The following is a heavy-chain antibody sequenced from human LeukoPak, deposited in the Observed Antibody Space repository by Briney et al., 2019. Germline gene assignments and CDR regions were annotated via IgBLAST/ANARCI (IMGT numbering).Heavy chain of an antibody. CDR3: ARHYCSSTSCSYYFVY. J-gene: IGHJ4*02. CDR2: INHSGST. Sequence: SETLSLTCAVYGGSFSGYYWSWIRQPPGKGLEWIGEINHSGSTNYNPSLKSRVTISVDTSKNQFSPKLSSVTAADTAVFYCARHYCSSTSCSYYFVYWGQGTLVAVSS. D-gene: IGHD2-2*01. CDR1: GGSFSGYY. V-gene: IGHV4-34*01.